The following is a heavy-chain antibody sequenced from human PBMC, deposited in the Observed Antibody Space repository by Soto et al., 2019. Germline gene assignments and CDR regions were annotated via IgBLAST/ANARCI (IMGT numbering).Heavy chain of an antibody. V-gene: IGHV1-69*02. J-gene: IGHJ3*01. Sequence: QVHLEQSGAEVKKPGSSVKVSCKAAGGTFSTYTLIWVRQAPGQGLEWMGRIIPMLTVTNSAQKFQGRVTLTADKPTSTAFIELTSLTSDATAVYYCSIGSWSAETFDVWGQGTMVTVSS. D-gene: IGHD2-2*01. CDR2: IIPMLTVT. CDR3: SIGSWSAETFDV. CDR1: GGTFSTYT.